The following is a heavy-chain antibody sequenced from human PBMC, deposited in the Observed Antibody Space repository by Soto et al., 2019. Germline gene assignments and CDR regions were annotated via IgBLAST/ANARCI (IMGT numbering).Heavy chain of an antibody. D-gene: IGHD6-19*01. CDR1: GFTFSNYA. V-gene: IGHV3-23*01. CDR2: ISDSGDNT. CDR3: AKGDYPIRSGWPRSIDY. J-gene: IGHJ4*02. Sequence: GGSLRLSCAASGFTFSNYAMNWVRQAPGKGLEWVSIISDSGDNTDYADYVKGRFTISRDNSKNTLFLQMNSLRAEDTAFYYCAKGDYPIRSGWPRSIDYWGQGTLVTVSS.